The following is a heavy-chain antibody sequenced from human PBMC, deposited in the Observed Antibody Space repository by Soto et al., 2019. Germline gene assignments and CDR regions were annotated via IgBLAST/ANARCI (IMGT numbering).Heavy chain of an antibody. D-gene: IGHD3-22*01. Sequence: QLQLQESGPGLVKPSETLSLTCTVSGGSISSSSYYWGWIRQPPGKGLEWIGSIYYSGSTYYNPSLKSRVTISVDTSKNQFSLKLSSVTAADTAVYYCARRRRMYYYDSSGYYGYFQHWGQGTLVTVSS. V-gene: IGHV4-39*01. CDR2: IYYSGST. J-gene: IGHJ1*01. CDR3: ARRRRMYYYDSSGYYGYFQH. CDR1: GGSISSSSYY.